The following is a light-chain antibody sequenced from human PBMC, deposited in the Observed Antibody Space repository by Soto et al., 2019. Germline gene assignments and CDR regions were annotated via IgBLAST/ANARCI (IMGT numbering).Light chain of an antibody. CDR2: AAS. V-gene: IGKV1-9*01. Sequence: DIQLTQSPSFLSASVGDRVTITCRASQGISSYLAWYQQKPGKAPKLLIYAASTLQSGVPSRFSGSGSGTEFTLTISNLQPEDFATYYCQQLNNYPPITFGQGTRLEIK. CDR1: QGISSY. CDR3: QQLNNYPPIT. J-gene: IGKJ5*01.